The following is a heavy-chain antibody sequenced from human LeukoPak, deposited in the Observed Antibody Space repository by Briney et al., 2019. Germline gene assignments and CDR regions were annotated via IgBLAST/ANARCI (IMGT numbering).Heavy chain of an antibody. J-gene: IGHJ4*02. CDR3: ARELGYSYGSFDY. Sequence: SVKVSCKASGGTCSSYAISWVRQAPGQGLEWMGGIIPIFGTANYAQKFQGRVAITADKSTSTAYMELSSLRSEDTAVYYCARELGYSYGSFDYWGQGTLVTVSS. V-gene: IGHV1-69*06. D-gene: IGHD5-18*01. CDR1: GGTCSSYA. CDR2: IIPIFGTA.